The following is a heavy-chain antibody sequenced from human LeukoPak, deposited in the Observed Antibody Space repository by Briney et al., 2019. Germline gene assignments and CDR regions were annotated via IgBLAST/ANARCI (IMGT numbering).Heavy chain of an antibody. CDR2: INPTGGYT. J-gene: IGHJ5*02. V-gene: IGHV1-46*01. Sequence: GASVKVSCKASGYTFTSYYIHWVRQAPGQGLEWMGLINPTGGYTTYAQKFQGRVTMTRDTSTSTVYMELSSLRSEDTAVYYCARATPVGYFDWLPWGQGTLVTVSS. D-gene: IGHD3-9*01. CDR3: ARATPVGYFDWLP. CDR1: GYTFTSYY.